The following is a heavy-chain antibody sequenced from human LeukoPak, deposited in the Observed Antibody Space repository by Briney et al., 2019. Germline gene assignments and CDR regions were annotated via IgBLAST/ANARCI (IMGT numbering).Heavy chain of an antibody. Sequence: ASVKVSCKASGYTLTGYYMHWVRQAPGQGLEWMGWINPNSGGTNYAQKFQGRVTMTRDTSISTAYMELSRLRSDDTAVYYCARGDSSPTTAMEENWGQGTLVTVSS. J-gene: IGHJ4*02. V-gene: IGHV1-2*02. CDR1: GYTLTGYY. D-gene: IGHD5-18*01. CDR3: ARGDSSPTTAMEEN. CDR2: INPNSGGT.